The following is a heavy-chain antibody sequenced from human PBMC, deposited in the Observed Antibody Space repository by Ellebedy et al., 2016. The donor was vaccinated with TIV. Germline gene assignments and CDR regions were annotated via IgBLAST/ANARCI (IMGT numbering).Heavy chain of an antibody. CDR1: GFTFSSYW. CDR2: ISYDGSNK. CDR3: ARPPDSTRHAFDI. J-gene: IGHJ3*02. D-gene: IGHD1-14*01. Sequence: PGGSLRLSCAASGFTFSSYWMSWVRQAPGKGLEWVAVISYDGSNKYYADSVKGRFTISGDNSKNTLYLQMNSLRAEETAVYYCARPPDSTRHAFDIWGQGTMVTVSS. V-gene: IGHV3-30*01.